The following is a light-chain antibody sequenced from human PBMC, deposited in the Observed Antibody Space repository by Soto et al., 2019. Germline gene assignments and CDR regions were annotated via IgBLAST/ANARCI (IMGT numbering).Light chain of an antibody. V-gene: IGKV3-20*01. CDR3: QHFGYPQWT. Sequence: LVLTQSPGTLSLSPGETAALSCRASQIGSGNYLSWYQQKPGQPPRLLIYATSTRAPGIPDRFSGSGSATDFTLTINRLEPEDSAVYFCQHFGYPQWTFGRGTKVDI. CDR2: ATS. J-gene: IGKJ1*01. CDR1: QIGSGNY.